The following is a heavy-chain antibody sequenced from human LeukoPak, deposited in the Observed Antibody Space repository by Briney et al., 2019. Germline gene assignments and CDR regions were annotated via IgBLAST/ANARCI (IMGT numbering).Heavy chain of an antibody. CDR1: GYSISSGYY. Sequence: SETLSLTSAVSGYSISSGYYWGWIRQPPGQGLEGIGSIYHSGSTYYNPSLKSRVTISVDTSKNQFSLKLSSVTAAATAVYYCASRWGKTSSSSWYVYWGQGTLVTVSS. CDR2: IYHSGST. CDR3: ASRWGKTSSSSWYVY. J-gene: IGHJ4*02. V-gene: IGHV4-38-2*01. D-gene: IGHD6-13*01.